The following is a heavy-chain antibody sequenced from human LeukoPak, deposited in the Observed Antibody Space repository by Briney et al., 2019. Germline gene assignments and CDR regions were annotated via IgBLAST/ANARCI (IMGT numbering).Heavy chain of an antibody. CDR1: GFTLSRNA. D-gene: IGHD5-24*01. J-gene: IGHJ4*02. CDR2: IGGSDDRT. CDR3: AKDLFRWAFDY. Sequence: PGGSLRLSCAASGFTLSRNAMSWVRQAPGKGLEWVSAIGGSDDRTDYADSAKGRFTISRDISKNTLYLQMNSLRAEDTAVYFCAKDLFRWAFDYWGQGTLVTVSS. V-gene: IGHV3-23*01.